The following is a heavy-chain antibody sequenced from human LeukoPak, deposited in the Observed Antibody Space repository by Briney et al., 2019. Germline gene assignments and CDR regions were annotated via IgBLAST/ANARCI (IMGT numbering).Heavy chain of an antibody. CDR2: IYYSGNT. V-gene: IGHV4-39*01. CDR1: GGSISSSNYY. D-gene: IGHD6-25*01. CDR3: ARQNALTAATDY. J-gene: IGHJ4*02. Sequence: SETLSLTCTVSGGSISSSNYYWGWLRQPPGQGLDWIGSIYYSGNTYYNPSLKSRVTISVDTSKNQFSLKLSSVTAADTAVYYCARQNALTAATDYWGQGTLVTVSS.